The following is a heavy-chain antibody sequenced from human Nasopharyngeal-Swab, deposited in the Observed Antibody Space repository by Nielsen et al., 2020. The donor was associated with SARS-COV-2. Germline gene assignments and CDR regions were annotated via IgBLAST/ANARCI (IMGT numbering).Heavy chain of an antibody. CDR2: ISYEGRSK. V-gene: IGHV3-30*18. CDR1: GFTFSSHG. D-gene: IGHD3-9*01. J-gene: IGHJ6*02. Sequence: GGSLRLSCTATGFTFSSHGMHWVRQAPGKGLEWVATISYEGRSKSYGDSVEGRFTISRDNSKNTLYLEMNRLRPEDTAIYSCAKDQWPRYDILTGWNGMDVWGQGTTVIVSS. CDR3: AKDQWPRYDILTGWNGMDV.